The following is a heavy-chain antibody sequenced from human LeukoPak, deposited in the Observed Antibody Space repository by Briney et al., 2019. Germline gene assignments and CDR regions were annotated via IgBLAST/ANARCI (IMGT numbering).Heavy chain of an antibody. CDR3: ARRPGPYCTNGVCYTVDY. J-gene: IGHJ4*02. V-gene: IGHV3-21*01. D-gene: IGHD2-8*01. CDR1: GFTFSSYA. CDR2: ISSSSSYI. Sequence: PGGSLRLSCAASGFTFSSYAMSWVRQAPGKGLEWVSSISSSSSYIYYADSVKGRFTISRDNAKNSLYLQMNSLRAEDTAVYYCARRPGPYCTNGVCYTVDYWGQGTLVTVSS.